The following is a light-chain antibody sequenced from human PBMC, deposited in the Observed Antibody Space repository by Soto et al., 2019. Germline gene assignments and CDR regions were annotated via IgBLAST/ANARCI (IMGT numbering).Light chain of an antibody. Sequence: IHMTQSPSTLSASVIYRVSLTCRASQSIRRWLAWYQQQPGKAPKLLIYKASNLESGVPSRFSGSGSGTEFTLTISSLQPGDFATYYCQQYSSFPWTFGQGTKVDIK. CDR3: QQYSSFPWT. CDR2: KAS. J-gene: IGKJ1*01. V-gene: IGKV1-5*03. CDR1: QSIRRW.